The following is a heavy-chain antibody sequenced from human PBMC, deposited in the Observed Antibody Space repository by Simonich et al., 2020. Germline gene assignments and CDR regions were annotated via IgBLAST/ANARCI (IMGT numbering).Heavy chain of an antibody. CDR3: ARGGWSSSWYY. Sequence: EVKLLESGGGLVKPGGSLRLPCAASGSPFRCYWMQWVRQAPGKGLVWVSRINRDGSSTGYADSVKGRFTISRDNAKNTLYLQMNSLRAEDTAVYYCARGGWSSSWYYWGQGTLVTVSS. J-gene: IGHJ4*02. CDR2: INRDGSST. D-gene: IGHD6-13*01. V-gene: IGHV3-74*01. CDR1: GSPFRCYW.